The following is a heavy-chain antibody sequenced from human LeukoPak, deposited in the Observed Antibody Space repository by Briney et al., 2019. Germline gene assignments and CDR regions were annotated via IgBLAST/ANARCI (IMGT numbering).Heavy chain of an antibody. CDR3: ARDFGRVYYISNSCFVPLFDP. Sequence: TSESLCLSCAVSGASISGHLWGWIRQPPGKGLEWIGYIFHSGNSEYKLSPKSRVTMSVETSKNQYSLRLTSVTAADTAVYYCARDFGRVYYISNSCFVPLFDPWGQGNLVTVSS. J-gene: IGHJ5*02. D-gene: IGHD2-2*01. CDR1: GASISGHL. V-gene: IGHV4-59*11. CDR2: IFHSGNS.